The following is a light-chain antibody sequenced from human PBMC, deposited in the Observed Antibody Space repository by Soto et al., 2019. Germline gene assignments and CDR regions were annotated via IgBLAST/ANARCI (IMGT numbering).Light chain of an antibody. V-gene: IGKV3-20*01. CDR3: QQYDNSIP. CDR1: QSVSSNS. CDR2: GAS. J-gene: IGKJ5*01. Sequence: EIVLTQSPGTLSLSPGEGATLSCRTSQSVSSNSLAWYHQKPGQPPRLLIYGASSRATGIPDRFSGSGSGTDFTLTISRLEPEDFAVYSCQQYDNSIPFGQGTRLEIE.